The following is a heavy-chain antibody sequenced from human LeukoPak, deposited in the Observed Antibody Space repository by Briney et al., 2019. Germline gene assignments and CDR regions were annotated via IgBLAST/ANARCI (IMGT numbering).Heavy chain of an antibody. CDR2: INPDSGDT. V-gene: IGHV1-2*02. J-gene: IGHJ4*02. CDR1: GYTFTDRY. Sequence: GPSVKVSRKASGYTFTDRYIHWARHAPAQGLEWMGWINPDSGDTYYTQKFQGRITMTRDTSISTVYMELTRLTSDDTAVYYCARENIIGGIVDGEDYWGQGTPVTVSS. D-gene: IGHD3-16*01. CDR3: ARENIIGGIVDGEDY.